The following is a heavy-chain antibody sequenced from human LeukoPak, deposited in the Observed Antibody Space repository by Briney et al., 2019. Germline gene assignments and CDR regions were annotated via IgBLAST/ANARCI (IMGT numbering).Heavy chain of an antibody. CDR2: INPSGGST. CDR1: GYTFTSYY. J-gene: IGHJ4*02. CDR3: AGRGDHYDRSGGFDY. Sequence: GASVKVSCKASGYTFTSYYMHWVRQAPGQGLEWMGIINPSGGSTSYAQKFQGRVTMTRDTSTSTVYMELSSLRSEDTAVYYCAGRGDHYDRSGGFDYGGQGTLVTVSS. V-gene: IGHV1-46*01. D-gene: IGHD3-22*01.